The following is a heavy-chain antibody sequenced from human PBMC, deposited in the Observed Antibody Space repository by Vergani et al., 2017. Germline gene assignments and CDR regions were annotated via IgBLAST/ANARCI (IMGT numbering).Heavy chain of an antibody. Sequence: EVELVQSGPEMRKPGESLKISCKGSEYSFGNYWIVWVRQMPGKGLEWMGIIYPADSDTRYSPSFQGQVTISADKSISTAFLQWDSLKASHTALYYCARHTTYTDSWGQGTLVTVSS. V-gene: IGHV5-51*01. CDR1: EYSFGNYW. CDR2: IYPADSDT. CDR3: ARHTTYTDS. D-gene: IGHD1-1*01. J-gene: IGHJ4*02.